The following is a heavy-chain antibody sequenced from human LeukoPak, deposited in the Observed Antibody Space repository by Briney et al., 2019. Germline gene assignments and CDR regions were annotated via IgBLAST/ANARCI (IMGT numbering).Heavy chain of an antibody. CDR1: GGSFSGYY. J-gene: IGHJ4*02. Sequence: PSETLSLTCVVYGGSFSGYYWSWIRQPPGKGLEWIGETDQSGTTNHNPSLKSRVSISVDTSKKQFSLTLTSMTAADTAVYYCARVPHYYFGYGYFDSWGQGTLVTVSS. D-gene: IGHD3-10*01. V-gene: IGHV4-34*01. CDR2: TDQSGTT. CDR3: ARVPHYYFGYGYFDS.